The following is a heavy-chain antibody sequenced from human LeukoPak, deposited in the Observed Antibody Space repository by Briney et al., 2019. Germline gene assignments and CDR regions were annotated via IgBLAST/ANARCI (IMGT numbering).Heavy chain of an antibody. D-gene: IGHD6-13*01. Sequence: ASVKVSCKASGGTFSSYAISWVRQAPGQGLEWMGGIIPIFGTANYAQKFQGRVTITADESTSTAYMELSSLRSEDTAVYYCARGLSSWYPLFDYWGQGTLVTVSS. CDR2: IIPIFGTA. J-gene: IGHJ4*02. CDR1: GGTFSSYA. CDR3: ARGLSSWYPLFDY. V-gene: IGHV1-69*13.